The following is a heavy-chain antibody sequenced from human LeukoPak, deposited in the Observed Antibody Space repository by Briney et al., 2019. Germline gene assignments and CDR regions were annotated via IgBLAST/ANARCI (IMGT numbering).Heavy chain of an antibody. CDR3: ARDLGPRN. Sequence: GGSLRLSCAASGFTFSSSWMHWVRQAPGKGLVWVSHINSDGSSTAYVDSVKGRFTISRDNAKKTLYLQMNSLSAEDTAVYYCARDLGPRNWGQGTLVTVSS. CDR1: GFTFSSSW. CDR2: INSDGSST. J-gene: IGHJ4*02. V-gene: IGHV3-74*01. D-gene: IGHD7-27*01.